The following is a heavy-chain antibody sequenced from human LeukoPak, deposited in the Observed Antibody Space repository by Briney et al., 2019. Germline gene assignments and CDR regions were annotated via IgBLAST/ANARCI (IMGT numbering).Heavy chain of an antibody. CDR2: INHSGST. V-gene: IGHV4-34*01. J-gene: IGHJ5*02. CDR1: GGSFNGYY. CDR3: ARGDRGYSSSWYRRNWFDP. Sequence: SGALSLPCAVSGGSFNGYYWSWIRRPPGKGLEGIGEINHSGSTKYNPSLKRRGTISVDTSQHHFSLTLSSVPAADTAVYFCARGDRGYSSSWYRRNWFDPWGQGTLVTVSS. D-gene: IGHD6-13*01.